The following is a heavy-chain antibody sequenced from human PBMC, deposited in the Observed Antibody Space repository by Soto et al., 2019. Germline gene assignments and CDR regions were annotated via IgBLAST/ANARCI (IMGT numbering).Heavy chain of an antibody. CDR1: GFSFSSYS. V-gene: IGHV3-48*02. Sequence: PGGSLRLSCAASGFSFSSYSMNWVRQAPGKGLEWVSYISSSSATIYHADSVKGRFTISRDNTKNSLYLQMNSLRDEDTAVYYCARTRTTYKTAPDYWGQGTLVTVSS. CDR2: ISSSSATI. CDR3: ARTRTTYKTAPDY. J-gene: IGHJ4*02. D-gene: IGHD4-17*01.